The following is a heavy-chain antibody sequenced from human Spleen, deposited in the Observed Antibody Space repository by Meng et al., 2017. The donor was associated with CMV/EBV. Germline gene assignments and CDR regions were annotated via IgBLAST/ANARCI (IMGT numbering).Heavy chain of an antibody. J-gene: IGHJ4*02. CDR2: ISTTSHYI. Sequence: GESLKISCAASGFTFSGYSMNWVRQAPGRGLEWVSSISTTSHYIYYADSVKGRFTISRDNAKNSLYLQMNSLRAEDTAVYYCARDGFTIFGVVPKDYWGQGTLVTVSS. CDR1: GFTFSGYS. V-gene: IGHV3-21*01. D-gene: IGHD3-3*01. CDR3: ARDGFTIFGVVPKDY.